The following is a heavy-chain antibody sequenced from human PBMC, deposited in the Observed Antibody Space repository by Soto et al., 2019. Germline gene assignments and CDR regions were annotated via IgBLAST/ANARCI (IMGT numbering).Heavy chain of an antibody. Sequence: ASVKVSCKASGGTFSSYAISWVRQAPGQGLEWMGGIIPIFGTANYAQKFQGRVTITADESTSTAYMGLSSLRSEDTAVYYCARVGLERRGRRNYYYYYGMDVWGQGTTVTVSS. D-gene: IGHD1-1*01. J-gene: IGHJ6*02. V-gene: IGHV1-69*13. CDR2: IIPIFGTA. CDR3: ARVGLERRGRRNYYYYYGMDV. CDR1: GGTFSSYA.